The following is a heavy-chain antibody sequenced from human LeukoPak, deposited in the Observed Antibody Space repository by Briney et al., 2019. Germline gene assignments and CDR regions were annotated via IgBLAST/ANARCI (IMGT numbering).Heavy chain of an antibody. D-gene: IGHD6-13*01. Sequence: GGSLRLSCAASGFTFSSYEMNWVRQAPGKGLEWVSYISSSGSTIYYADSVKGRFTISRDNAKNSLYLQMNSLRAEDTAVYYCARAPQKRWPHDYWGQGTLVTVSS. CDR1: GFTFSSYE. V-gene: IGHV3-48*03. CDR2: ISSSGSTI. J-gene: IGHJ4*02. CDR3: ARAPQKRWPHDY.